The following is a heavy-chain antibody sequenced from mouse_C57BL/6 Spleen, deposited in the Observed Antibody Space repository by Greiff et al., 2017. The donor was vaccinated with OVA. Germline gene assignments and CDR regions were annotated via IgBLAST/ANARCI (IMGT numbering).Heavy chain of an antibody. Sequence: EVLLVESGGGLVQPGGSMKLSCVASGFTFSNYWMNWVRQSPEKGLEWVAQIRLKSDTYATHYAESVKGRFTISRDESKSCVYLQRNNLGAEDTGIYYCTRTFAYWGQGTLVTVSA. J-gene: IGHJ3*01. CDR1: GFTFSNYW. CDR3: TRTFAY. CDR2: IRLKSDTYAT. V-gene: IGHV6-3*01.